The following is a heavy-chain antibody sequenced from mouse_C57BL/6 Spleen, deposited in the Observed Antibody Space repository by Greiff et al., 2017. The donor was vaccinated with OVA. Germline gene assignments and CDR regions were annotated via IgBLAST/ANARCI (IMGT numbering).Heavy chain of an antibody. J-gene: IGHJ4*01. CDR1: GFSFNTYA. V-gene: IGHV10-1*01. D-gene: IGHD1-1*01. CDR2: IRSKSNNYAT. Sequence: EVHLVESGGGLVQPKGSLKLSCAASGFSFNTYAMNWVRQAPGKGLEWVARIRSKSNNYATYYADSVKDRFTISRDDSESMLYLQMNNLKTEDTAMYYCVRHGGDYYYGSSYAMDYWGQGTSVTVSS. CDR3: VRHGGDYYYGSSYAMDY.